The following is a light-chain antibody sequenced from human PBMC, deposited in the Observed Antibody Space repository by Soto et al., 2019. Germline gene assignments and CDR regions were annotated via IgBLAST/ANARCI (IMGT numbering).Light chain of an antibody. J-gene: IGKJ1*01. Sequence: IAMTQSPATLSVSPGERATLSCRASQSIYSNLAWYQQKPGQAPRLLIFGASTRATGVPARFSGSGSGTDFTLIISSLRPEDIGTYFCQQSYSTPWTFGPGTKVDIK. CDR2: GAS. CDR3: QQSYSTPWT. V-gene: IGKV3-15*01. CDR1: QSIYSN.